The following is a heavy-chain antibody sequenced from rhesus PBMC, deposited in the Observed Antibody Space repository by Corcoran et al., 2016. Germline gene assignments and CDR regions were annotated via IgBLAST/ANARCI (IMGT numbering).Heavy chain of an antibody. Sequence: QVQLVQSGAEVKKPGASVKVSCQASGFPFGSSVISWVSQAPGQGLEWMGVIIPLVGITNDEEKFQGRVTMTADTSTSTAYRELSSLRSEDTAVYYCGGQAITSPLDVWGRGVLVTVSS. V-gene: IGHV1-198*02. CDR2: IIPLVGIT. D-gene: IGHD3-40*01. CDR3: GGQAITSPLDV. CDR1: GFPFGSSV. J-gene: IGHJ5-2*02.